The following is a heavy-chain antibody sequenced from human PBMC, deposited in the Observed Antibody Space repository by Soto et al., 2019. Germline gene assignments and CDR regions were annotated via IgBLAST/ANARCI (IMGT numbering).Heavy chain of an antibody. J-gene: IGHJ4*02. D-gene: IGHD6-19*01. CDR2: ISWNGGTI. CDR3: VKGGLSVAGYPFDY. Sequence: EVQLVESGGDLVRPGLSLRLSCAASGFTFEDFAMHWVRRSPGRGLEWVSGISWNGGTIEYADSVKGRFTISRDNAKNSLYLQMNRLIPEDTAFYYCVKGGLSVAGYPFDYWGQGTLVTVSS. CDR1: GFTFEDFA. V-gene: IGHV3-9*01.